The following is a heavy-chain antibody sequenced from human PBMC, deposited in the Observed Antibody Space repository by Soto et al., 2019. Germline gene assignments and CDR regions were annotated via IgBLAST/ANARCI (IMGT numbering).Heavy chain of an antibody. CDR3: ARMSIAAAGMLPSWFDP. J-gene: IGHJ5*02. Sequence: QVQLVQSGAEVKKPGSSVKVSCKASGGTFSSYAISWVRQAPGQGLEWMGGIIPIFGTANYAQKFQGRVTITADESTSTAYMELSSLRSEDTAVYYCARMSIAAAGMLPSWFDPWGQGTLVTVSS. CDR2: IIPIFGTA. D-gene: IGHD6-13*01. V-gene: IGHV1-69*01. CDR1: GGTFSSYA.